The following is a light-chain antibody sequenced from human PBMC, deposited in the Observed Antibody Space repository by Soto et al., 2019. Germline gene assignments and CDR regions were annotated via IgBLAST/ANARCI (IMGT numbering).Light chain of an antibody. V-gene: IGLV2-14*01. J-gene: IGLJ3*02. CDR3: SSYRSSSSAVL. Sequence: QSALTQPASVSGSPGQSIAISCTGTRSDIGGYNYVSWYQQHPGKAPKLLVYDVTERPSGVSNRFSGSKSGNTASLTISGLQAEDEADYYCSSYRSSSSAVLFGGGTKLTVL. CDR2: DVT. CDR1: RSDIGGYNY.